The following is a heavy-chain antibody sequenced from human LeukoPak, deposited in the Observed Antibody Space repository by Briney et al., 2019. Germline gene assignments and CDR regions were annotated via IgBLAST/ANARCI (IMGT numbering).Heavy chain of an antibody. CDR1: GASIGSGDSISSGDYY. D-gene: IGHD6-13*01. CDR3: ARHPAGTANHLPFDY. V-gene: IGHV4-30-4*01. CDR2: VYYSGRA. Sequence: SQTLSLTCTVSGASIGSGDSISSGDYYWTWIRQPPGKALEWIGYVYYSGRAYYNPSLKSRLTISVDTSKNQFSLKLSSVTAADTAVYYCARHPAGTANHLPFDYWGQGTLVTVSS. J-gene: IGHJ4*02.